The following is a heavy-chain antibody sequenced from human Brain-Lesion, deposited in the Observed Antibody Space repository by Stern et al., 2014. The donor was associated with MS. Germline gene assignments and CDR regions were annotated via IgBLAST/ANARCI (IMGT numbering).Heavy chain of an antibody. CDR2: IFNSGST. J-gene: IGHJ6*02. CDR3: ARGRVVPGFQYYATDV. Sequence: VQLVQSGPGLVKPSQTLSLSCTVSGGSISSGGYYWSWIRQPAGKGLEWIGRIFNSGSTSSNPSLKSRVTISIDTPKNQFSLRLNSMTAADTAVYYCARGRVVPGFQYYATDVWGQGTTVIVSS. D-gene: IGHD2-2*01. CDR1: GGSISSGGYY. V-gene: IGHV4-61*02.